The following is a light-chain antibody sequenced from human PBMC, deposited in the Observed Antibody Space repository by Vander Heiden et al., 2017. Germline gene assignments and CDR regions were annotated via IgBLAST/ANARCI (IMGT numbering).Light chain of an antibody. V-gene: IGKV3-20*01. CDR3: QQYGTEPRMYT. CDR2: GAS. J-gene: IGKJ2*01. Sequence: DIVLTQSPRPLSLSPGERATLSCRASQSVSSSYLAWYQQKPGQAPRLLIYGASNRATGIPDRFSGSGSGTDFTLTISRLEPEDFALYYCQQYGTEPRMYTFGQGTKVEIK. CDR1: QSVSSSY.